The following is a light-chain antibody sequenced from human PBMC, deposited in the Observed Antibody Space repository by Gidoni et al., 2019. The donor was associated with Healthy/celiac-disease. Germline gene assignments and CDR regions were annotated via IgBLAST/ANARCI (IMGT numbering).Light chain of an antibody. CDR3: SSYTSSSTL. Sequence: SALTQPASVSGSPGQSITISCTGTSSNVRGYNYVSWYQQHPGKAPKLMIYEVSNRPSGVSNRFSGSKSGNTASLTISGLQAEDEADYYCSSYTSSSTLFGGGTKLTVL. CDR1: SSNVRGYNY. V-gene: IGLV2-14*01. J-gene: IGLJ2*01. CDR2: EVS.